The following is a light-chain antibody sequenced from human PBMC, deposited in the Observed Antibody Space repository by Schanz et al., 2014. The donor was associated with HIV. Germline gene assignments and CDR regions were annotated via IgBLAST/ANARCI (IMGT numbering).Light chain of an antibody. J-gene: IGLJ2*01. Sequence: QSVLTQPPSASGTPGQRVTISCSGSSSNIGSNYVYWYQQLPGTAPKLLIYDNNKRPSGIPDRFTGSKTGTTATLGITGLQAGDEADYYCASWDSSLSVLLFGGGTKLTVL. CDR2: DNN. V-gene: IGLV1-51*01. CDR3: ASWDSSLSVLL. CDR1: SSNIGSNY.